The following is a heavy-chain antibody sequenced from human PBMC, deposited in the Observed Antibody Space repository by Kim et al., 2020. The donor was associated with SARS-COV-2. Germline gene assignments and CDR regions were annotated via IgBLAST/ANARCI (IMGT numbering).Heavy chain of an antibody. CDR3: ARGGPLGYCSGGSCYPDY. CDR1: GFTFSDYY. J-gene: IGHJ4*02. V-gene: IGHV3-11*05. D-gene: IGHD2-15*01. Sequence: GGSLRLSCAASGFTFSDYYMSWIRQAPGKGLFLVSYICSSSSYTNYADSVKGRFTISRDNAKNSLYLQMNSLRAEDTSVYYCARGGPLGYCSGGSCYPDYWGQGTQVNVS. CDR2: ICSSSSYT.